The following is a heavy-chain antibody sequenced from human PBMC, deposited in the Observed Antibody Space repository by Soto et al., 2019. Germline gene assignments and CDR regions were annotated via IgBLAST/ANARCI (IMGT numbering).Heavy chain of an antibody. CDR1: GFTFDDYA. V-gene: IGHV3-9*01. J-gene: IGHJ4*02. D-gene: IGHD3-3*01. Sequence: EVQLVESGGGLVQPGRSLRLSCAASGFTFDDYAMHWVRQAPGKGLEWVSGISWNSGSIGYADSVKGRFTISRDNAKNSLYLQMNSLRAEDTALYYCAKASGDDFWTWGVDYWGQGTLVTVSS. CDR3: AKASGDDFWTWGVDY. CDR2: ISWNSGSI.